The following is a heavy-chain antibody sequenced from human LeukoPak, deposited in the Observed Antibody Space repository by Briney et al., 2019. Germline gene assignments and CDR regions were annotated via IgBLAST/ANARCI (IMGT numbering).Heavy chain of an antibody. V-gene: IGHV4-34*01. J-gene: IGHJ4*02. D-gene: IGHD5-12*01. CDR1: GGSFSGYY. CDR3: ARVDSGYDQRPDY. CDR2: INHSGST. Sequence: PSETLSLTCAVYGGSFSGYYWSWIRQPPGKGLEWIGEINHSGSTNYNPSLKSRVTISVDTSKNQFSLKLSSVTAADTAVYYFARVDSGYDQRPDYWGQGTLVTVSS.